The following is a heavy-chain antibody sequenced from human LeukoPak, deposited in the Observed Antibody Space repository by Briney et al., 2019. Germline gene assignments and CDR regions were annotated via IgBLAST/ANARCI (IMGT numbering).Heavy chain of an antibody. CDR3: ARASGWCKVYYYYMDV. CDR2: IYYSGST. CDR1: GGSISSYY. J-gene: IGHJ6*03. V-gene: IGHV4-59*12. Sequence: LETLSLTCTVSGGSISSYYWSWIRQPPGKGLEWIGYIYYSGSTNYNPSLKSRVTISVDTSKNQFSLNLSSVTAADTAVYYCARASGWCKVYYYYMDVWGEGTTVTVSS. D-gene: IGHD6-19*01.